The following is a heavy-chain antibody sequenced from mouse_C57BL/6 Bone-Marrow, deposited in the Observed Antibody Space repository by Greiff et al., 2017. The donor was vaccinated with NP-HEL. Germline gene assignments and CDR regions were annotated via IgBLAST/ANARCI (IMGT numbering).Heavy chain of an antibody. CDR2: INPYNGDT. J-gene: IGHJ4*01. Sequence: VQLKESGPELVKPGDSVKISCKASGYSFTGYFMNWVMQSHGKSLEWIGRINPYNGDTFYNQKFKGKATLTVDKSSSTAHMELRSLTSEDSAVYYCARREIDGYDYAMDYWDQGTSVTVSS. D-gene: IGHD2-3*01. V-gene: IGHV1-20*01. CDR1: GYSFTGYF. CDR3: ARREIDGYDYAMDY.